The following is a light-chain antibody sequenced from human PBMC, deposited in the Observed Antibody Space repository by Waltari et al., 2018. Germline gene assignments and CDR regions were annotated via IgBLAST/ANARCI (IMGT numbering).Light chain of an antibody. J-gene: IGLJ3*02. CDR2: LNSDGSH. CDR1: SGHSSYA. CDR3: QTWGTGIWV. Sequence: QLVLTQSPSASASLGASVKLTCTLSSGHSSYAIAWHQQQPEKGPRYLMKLNSDGSHSKGDGIPDRFSGSSSGAERYITISSLQSEDEADYYCQTWGTGIWVFGGGTKLTVL. V-gene: IGLV4-69*01.